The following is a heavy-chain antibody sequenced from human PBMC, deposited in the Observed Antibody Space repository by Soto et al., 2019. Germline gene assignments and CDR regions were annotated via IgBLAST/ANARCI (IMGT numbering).Heavy chain of an antibody. Sequence: QVQLVQSGAEVKKPGSSVKVSCKASGGTFSSYAISWVRQAPGQRLEWMGGIIPIFVTANYAQKFQGRVTITADESTRTAYMELNSLRSEDTAVYYCARERGGDGKSFYFDYWGQGTLVTVSS. CDR2: IIPIFVTA. D-gene: IGHD2-21*01. V-gene: IGHV1-69*01. CDR3: ARERGGDGKSFYFDY. CDR1: GGTFSSYA. J-gene: IGHJ4*02.